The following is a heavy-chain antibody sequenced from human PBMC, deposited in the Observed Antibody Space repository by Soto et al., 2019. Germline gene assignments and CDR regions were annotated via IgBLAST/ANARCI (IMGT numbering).Heavy chain of an antibody. J-gene: IGHJ5*02. CDR1: GGSISSYY. CDR3: KTRPSSVGWFDP. Sequence: PSETLSLTCSISGGSISSYYWTWIRQPPGKGLEWIGNIYYTGSTNYSPSLKSLVTISIDTSKNQFSLQLTSVTAADTAMYYCKTRPSSVGWFDPWGQGTLVTVSS. D-gene: IGHD6-6*01. V-gene: IGHV4-59*01. CDR2: IYYTGST.